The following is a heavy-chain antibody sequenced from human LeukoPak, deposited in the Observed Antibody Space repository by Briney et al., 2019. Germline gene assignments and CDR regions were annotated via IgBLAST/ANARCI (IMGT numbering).Heavy chain of an antibody. D-gene: IGHD2-15*01. V-gene: IGHV3-21*01. J-gene: IGHJ5*02. CDR1: GFTFSTYS. CDR2: ISSNGRYI. Sequence: RAGGSLRLSCAASGFTFSTYSMNWVRQAPGKGLEWVSAISSNGRYIYYADSVKGRFTVSRDNAKNSLYLQMNSLRGEDTAVYYCTTERWWHWFDPWGQGTLVTVSS. CDR3: TTERWWHWFDP.